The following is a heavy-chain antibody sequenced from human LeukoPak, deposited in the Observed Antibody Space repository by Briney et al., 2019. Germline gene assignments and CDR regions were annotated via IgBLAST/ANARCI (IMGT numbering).Heavy chain of an antibody. CDR1: GFTFDDYA. D-gene: IGHD3-22*01. J-gene: IGHJ4*02. V-gene: IGHV3-9*01. Sequence: QTGGSLRLSCAASGFTFDDYAMHWVRQAPGKGLEWVSGISWNSGSIGYADSVKGRFTISRDNAKNSLYLQMNSLRAEDTVLYYCARAYDSSGYYFDYWGQGTLVTVSS. CDR2: ISWNSGSI. CDR3: ARAYDSSGYYFDY.